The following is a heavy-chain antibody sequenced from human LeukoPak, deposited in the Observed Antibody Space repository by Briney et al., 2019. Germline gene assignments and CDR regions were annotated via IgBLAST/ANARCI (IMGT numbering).Heavy chain of an antibody. V-gene: IGHV3-30-3*01. CDR3: ARSASRWAEQGFDY. CDR1: GFTFSSYA. Sequence: GRSLRLSCAASGFTFSSYAMHWVRQAPGKGLEWVAVISYDGSNKYYADSVKGRFTISRDNSKNTLYLQMNSLRAEDTAVYYCARSASRWAEQGFDYWGQGTLVPVSS. J-gene: IGHJ4*02. D-gene: IGHD4-23*01. CDR2: ISYDGSNK.